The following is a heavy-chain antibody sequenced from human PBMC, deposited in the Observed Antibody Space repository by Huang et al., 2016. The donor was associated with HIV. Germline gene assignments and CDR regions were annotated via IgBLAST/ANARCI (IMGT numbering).Heavy chain of an antibody. J-gene: IGHJ4*02. D-gene: IGHD5-12*01. CDR3: AKDREDSAYQLDY. CDR2: ISYDGSDQ. V-gene: IGHV3-30*18. Sequence: QVQLVESGGGVVQPGRSLRLSCAASGFTFSNYGVHWVLQAPGKGLEWVAAISYDGSDQYYSDSVKGRFTIYRDDSQNTLYLQMSSLRAEDTAVYFCAKDREDSAYQLDYWGQGTRVTVSS. CDR1: GFTFSNYG.